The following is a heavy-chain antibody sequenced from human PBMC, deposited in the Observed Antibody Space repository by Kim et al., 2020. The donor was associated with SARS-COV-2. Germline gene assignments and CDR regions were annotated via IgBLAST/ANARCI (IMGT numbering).Heavy chain of an antibody. V-gene: IGHV4-34*01. J-gene: IGHJ6*02. CDR2: INHSGST. CDR3: ARGEYSSGWYWSGYYYYGMDV. CDR1: GGSFSGYY. D-gene: IGHD6-19*01. Sequence: SETLSLTCAVYGGSFSGYYWSWIRQPPGKGLEWIGEINHSGSTNYNPSLKSRVTISVDTSKNQFSLKLSSVTAADTAVYYCARGEYSSGWYWSGYYYYGMDVWGQGTTVTVSS.